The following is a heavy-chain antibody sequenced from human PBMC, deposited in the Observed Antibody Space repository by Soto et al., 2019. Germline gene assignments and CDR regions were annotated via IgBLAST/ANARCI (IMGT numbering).Heavy chain of an antibody. J-gene: IGHJ4*02. Sequence: SETLSLTCTVSGGSISSYYWSWIRQPAGKGLEWIGRIYTSGSTNYNPSLKSRVTMSVDTSKNQFSLKLSSVTAADTAVYYCARGENPDMYYYFDYWGQGTLVTVSS. CDR1: GGSISSYY. D-gene: IGHD3-9*01. CDR3: ARGENPDMYYYFDY. CDR2: IYTSGST. V-gene: IGHV4-4*07.